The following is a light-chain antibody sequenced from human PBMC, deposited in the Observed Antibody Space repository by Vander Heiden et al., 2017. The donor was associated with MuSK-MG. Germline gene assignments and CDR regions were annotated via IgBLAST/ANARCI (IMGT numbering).Light chain of an antibody. J-gene: IGLJ2*01. V-gene: IGLV2-23*02. CDR3: CSYAGSSTPVV. Sequence: QSALPQPASVSGSPGQSITISCTGTSSDVESYNLASWYQQHPGKAPKLMIYEVSKRPSGVSNRFSGSKSGNTASLTISGLQAEDEADYYCCSYAGSSTPVVFGGGTKLTVL. CDR2: EVS. CDR1: SSDVESYNL.